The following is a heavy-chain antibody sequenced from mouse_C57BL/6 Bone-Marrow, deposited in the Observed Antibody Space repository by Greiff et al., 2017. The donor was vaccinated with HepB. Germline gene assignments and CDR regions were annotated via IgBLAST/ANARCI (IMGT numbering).Heavy chain of an antibody. D-gene: IGHD1-1*01. Sequence: QVQLQQSGAELARPGASVKLSCKASGYTFTSYGISWVKQRTGQGLEWIGEIYPRSGNTYYNEKFKGKATLTADKSSSTAYMELRSLTSEDSAVYFCGRSLYGSSGRFAYWGQGTLVTVSA. V-gene: IGHV1-81*01. CDR3: GRSLYGSSGRFAY. CDR1: GYTFTSYG. CDR2: IYPRSGNT. J-gene: IGHJ3*01.